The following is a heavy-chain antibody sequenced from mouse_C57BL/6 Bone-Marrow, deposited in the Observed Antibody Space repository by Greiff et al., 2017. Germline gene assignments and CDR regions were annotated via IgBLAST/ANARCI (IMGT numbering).Heavy chain of an antibody. J-gene: IGHJ4*01. D-gene: IGHD4-1*01. CDR2: FDPENGDT. CDR1: GFNIKDDY. V-gene: IGHV14-4*01. CDR3: TTGTSHYYAMDY. Sequence: VQLQQSGAELVRPGASVKLSCTASGFNIKDDYMHWVKQRPEQGLEWIGWFDPENGDTEYASKFQGKATITADTSSNTAYLQLSSLTSEDTAVYYCTTGTSHYYAMDYWGQGTSVTVSS.